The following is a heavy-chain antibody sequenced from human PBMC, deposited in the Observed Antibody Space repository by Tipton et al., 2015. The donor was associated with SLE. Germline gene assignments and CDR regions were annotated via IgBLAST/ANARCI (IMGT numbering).Heavy chain of an antibody. V-gene: IGHV1-18*01. CDR2: VSPSNGNT. CDR3: ARDWTRETTTILDH. CDR1: GYSFTSYG. D-gene: IGHD5-24*01. Sequence: QSGAEVMQPGASVKVSCKASGYSFTSYGISWVRQAPGQGLEWMGWVSPSNGNTNYAQNLQDRVTMTTDTSTTTAYMELRSLTSDDTAVYYCARDWTRETTTILDHWGQGTLVTVPS. J-gene: IGHJ4*02.